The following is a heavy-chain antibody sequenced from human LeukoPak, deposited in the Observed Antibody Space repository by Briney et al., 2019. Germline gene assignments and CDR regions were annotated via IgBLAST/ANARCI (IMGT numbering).Heavy chain of an antibody. CDR2: ISSSSTTI. CDR3: ARGNYYGYTFYFDY. J-gene: IGHJ4*02. D-gene: IGHD3-10*01. V-gene: IGHV3-48*04. Sequence: GGSLRLSCAASGFTFSSYSMNWVRQVPGKGLECISYISSSSTTINYADSVKGRFTISRDNAKNSLFLQMSSLRAEDTAVYFCARGNYYGYTFYFDYWGQGALVTVSS. CDR1: GFTFSSYS.